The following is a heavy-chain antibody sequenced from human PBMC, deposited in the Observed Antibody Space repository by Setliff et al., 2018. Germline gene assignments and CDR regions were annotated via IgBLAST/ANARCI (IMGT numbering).Heavy chain of an antibody. CDR3: ARVLNWFDP. CDR2: MYYSGIT. J-gene: IGHJ5*02. CDR1: GGSISSYY. Sequence: SETLSLTCTVSGGSISSYYWSWFRQSPGKGLEWIGYMYYSGITNYNPILQSRVTVSIDTSNNQFSLKLNSVTAADTAVYYCARVLNWFDPWGQGTLVTVSS. D-gene: IGHD1-26*01. V-gene: IGHV4-59*12.